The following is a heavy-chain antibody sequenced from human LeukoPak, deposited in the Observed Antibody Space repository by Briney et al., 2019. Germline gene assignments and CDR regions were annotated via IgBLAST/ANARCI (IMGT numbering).Heavy chain of an antibody. CDR1: GYTFTGYY. D-gene: IGHD3-16*02. CDR2: INPNSGGT. CDR3: ARDQGYYDYVWGSYRYSLDY. J-gene: IGHJ4*02. Sequence: GASVKVSCKASGYTFTGYYMHWVRQAPGQGLEWMGWINPNSGGTNYAQKFQGWVTMTRDTSISTAYMELSRLRSDDTAVYYCARDQGYYDYVWGSYRYSLDYWGQGTLVTVSS. V-gene: IGHV1-2*04.